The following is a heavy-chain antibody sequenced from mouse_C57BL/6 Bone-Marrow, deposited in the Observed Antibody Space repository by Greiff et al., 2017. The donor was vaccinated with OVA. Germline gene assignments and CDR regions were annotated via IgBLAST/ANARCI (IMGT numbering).Heavy chain of an antibody. J-gene: IGHJ4*01. Sequence: VQLQQPGAELVMPGASVKLSCKASGYTFTSYWMHWVKQRPGQGLAWIGEIDPSDSYTNYNQKFKGKSTLTVDKSSSTAYMQLSSLTSEDSAVYYCARLYYSKGYYAMDYWGQGTSVTVSS. D-gene: IGHD2-5*01. CDR1: GYTFTSYW. CDR3: ARLYYSKGYYAMDY. V-gene: IGHV1-69*01. CDR2: IDPSDSYT.